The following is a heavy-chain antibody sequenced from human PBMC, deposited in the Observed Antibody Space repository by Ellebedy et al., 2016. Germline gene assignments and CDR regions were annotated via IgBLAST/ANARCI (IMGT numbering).Heavy chain of an antibody. D-gene: IGHD2-15*01. V-gene: IGHV4-30-4*01. CDR3: ARDPGRYCTGGSCYSRGDWFDP. CDR2: IDYSGSA. J-gene: IGHJ5*02. CDR1: GGSITSYYY. Sequence: SETLSLTCTVSGGSITSYYYWSWFRPPPGKGLEWIGYIDYSGSAHYSPSLDSRVTISVDPSKKFFSLNLSSVTAADTAVYFCARDPGRYCTGGSCYSRGDWFDPWGQGTLVKVSS.